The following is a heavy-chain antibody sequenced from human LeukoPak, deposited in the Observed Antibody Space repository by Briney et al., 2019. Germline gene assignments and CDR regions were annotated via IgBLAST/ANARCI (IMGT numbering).Heavy chain of an antibody. Sequence: ASVKVSCKASGYTFTSYDINWVRQATGQGLEWMGLMNPNSGNTGYAQKFQGRVTMTRNTSISTAYMELSSLRSEDTAVYYCARRYYYGSGSYLRMDVWGQGTTVTVSS. D-gene: IGHD3-10*01. CDR1: GYTFTSYD. CDR3: ARRYYYGSGSYLRMDV. V-gene: IGHV1-8*01. CDR2: MNPNSGNT. J-gene: IGHJ6*02.